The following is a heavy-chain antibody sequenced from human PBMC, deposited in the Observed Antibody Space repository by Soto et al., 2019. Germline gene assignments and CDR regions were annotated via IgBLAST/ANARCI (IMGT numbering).Heavy chain of an antibody. V-gene: IGHV1-69*12. D-gene: IGHD2-2*01. J-gene: IGHJ6*02. CDR1: GGTFSSYA. CDR3: ARGGGHYCISTSCKYYYYGMDV. CDR2: IIPIFGTA. Sequence: QVQLVQSGAEVKKPGSSVKVSCKASGGTFSSYAISWVRQAPGQGLEWMGGIIPIFGTANYAQKFQGRVTITADESTSTAYMELSSLRFEDTAVYYCARGGGHYCISTSCKYYYYGMDVWGQGTTVTVSS.